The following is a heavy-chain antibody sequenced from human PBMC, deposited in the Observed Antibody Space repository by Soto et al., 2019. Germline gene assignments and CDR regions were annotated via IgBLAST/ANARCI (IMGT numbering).Heavy chain of an antibody. CDR2: IYHSGST. Sequence: SETLSLTCTVSGGSISSVGYSWNWIRQPEGKGLEWFAYIYHSGSTYYNPSLKIPVTISVARNKNHLYLKLSAVTAADMAVYYCARAQITMVGGFLCIYWFDHWGQGTLVTVSS. J-gene: IGHJ5*02. CDR1: GGSISSVGYS. CDR3: ARAQITMVGGFLCIYWFDH. V-gene: IGHV4-30-2*01. D-gene: IGHD3-10*01.